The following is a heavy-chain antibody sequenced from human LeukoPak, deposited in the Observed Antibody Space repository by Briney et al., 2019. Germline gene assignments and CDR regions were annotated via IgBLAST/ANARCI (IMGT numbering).Heavy chain of an antibody. CDR2: INWIGGST. CDR1: GSTADDSV. J-gene: IGHJ4*02. Sequence: PGGSLRLSCVANGSTADDSVLGWLRQAPGKGLEWVSGINWIGGSTGYADSVKGRFTISRDNAKNSLYLQMNSLRAEDSALYYCGRDFRFDYYDILTGYPAGGDYWGQGTLVTVSS. D-gene: IGHD3-9*01. V-gene: IGHV3-20*04. CDR3: GRDFRFDYYDILTGYPAGGDY.